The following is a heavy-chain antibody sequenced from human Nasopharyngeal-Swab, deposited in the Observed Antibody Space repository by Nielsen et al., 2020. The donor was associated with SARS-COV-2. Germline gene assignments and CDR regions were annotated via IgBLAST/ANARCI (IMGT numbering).Heavy chain of an antibody. Sequence: ASVKVSCKASGYTFTSYAMNWVRQAPGQGLEWMGWINTNTGNPTYAQGFTGRFVFSLDTSVSTAYLQISSLKAEDTAVYYCARGGDGYNSYDAFDIWGQGTMVTFSS. J-gene: IGHJ3*02. CDR1: GYTFTSYA. D-gene: IGHD5-24*01. V-gene: IGHV7-4-1*02. CDR3: ARGGDGYNSYDAFDI. CDR2: INTNTGNP.